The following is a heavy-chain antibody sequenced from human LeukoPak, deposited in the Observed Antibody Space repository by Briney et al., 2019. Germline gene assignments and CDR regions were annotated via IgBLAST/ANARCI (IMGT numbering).Heavy chain of an antibody. D-gene: IGHD5-24*01. V-gene: IGHV3-21*01. J-gene: IGHJ4*02. CDR2: ISSSSSYI. Sequence: GGSLRLSCAASGFTFSSYGMHWVRQAPGKGLEWVSSISSSSSYIYYADSVKGRFTISRDNAKNSLYLQMNSLRAEDTAVYYCASEHRRDGYNYVWGQGTLVTVSS. CDR3: ASEHRRDGYNYV. CDR1: GFTFSSYG.